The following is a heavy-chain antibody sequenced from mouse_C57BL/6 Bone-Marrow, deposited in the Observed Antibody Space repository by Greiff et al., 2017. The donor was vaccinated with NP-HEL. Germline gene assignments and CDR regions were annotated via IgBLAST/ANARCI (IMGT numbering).Heavy chain of an antibody. CDR2: IYPGNSDT. J-gene: IGHJ4*01. CDR1: GYTFTSYW. CDR3: TNLYGNYYAMDY. D-gene: IGHD2-1*01. Sequence: EVQLQQSGTVLARPGASVKMSCKTSGYTFTSYWMHWVKQRPGQGLEWIGAIYPGNSDTSYNQKFKGKAKLTAVTSASTAYMELSSLTNEDSAVYYCTNLYGNYYAMDYWGLGTSVTVSS. V-gene: IGHV1-5*01.